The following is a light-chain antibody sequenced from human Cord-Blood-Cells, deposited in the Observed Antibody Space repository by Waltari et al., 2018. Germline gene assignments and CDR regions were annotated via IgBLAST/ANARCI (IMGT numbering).Light chain of an antibody. J-gene: IGKJ4*01. V-gene: IGKV3-15*01. CDR3: QQYNNWPLT. CDR1: QSVSSN. CDR2: GAS. Sequence: EIVMTQSPATLSVSTGERATLSCRASQSVSSNLAWYQQKPGQAPRLLIYGASARATGIPARFSGSGSGTEFTLTISSLQSEDFAVYYCQQYNNWPLTFGVGTKVEIK.